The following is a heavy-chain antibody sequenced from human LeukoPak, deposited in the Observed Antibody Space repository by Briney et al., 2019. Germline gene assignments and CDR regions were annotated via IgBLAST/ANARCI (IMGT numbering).Heavy chain of an antibody. CDR2: IRYDGSNK. D-gene: IGHD2-15*01. CDR1: GFTFSSYG. Sequence: GGSLRLSCAASGFTFSSYGMHWVRQAPGKGLEWVAFIRYDGSNKYYADSVKGRFTISRDNSKNRLYLQMNSLRAEDTAVYYCAKDMPSCSGGSCYSVYFQHWGQGTLVTVSS. V-gene: IGHV3-30*02. J-gene: IGHJ1*01. CDR3: AKDMPSCSGGSCYSVYFQH.